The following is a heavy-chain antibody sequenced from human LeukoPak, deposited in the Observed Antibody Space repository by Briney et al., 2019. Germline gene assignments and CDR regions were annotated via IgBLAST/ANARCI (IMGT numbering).Heavy chain of an antibody. D-gene: IGHD6-13*01. V-gene: IGHV5-51*01. CDR3: ARSHQEYTSSWYGY. Sequence: GESLKISCKGSGYSFTSLWIGWVRQMPGKGLEWMGIIYPRDSDTRYSPSFQGQVSISADKSISTAYLQWSSVKASDTAMYYCARSHQEYTSSWYGYWGQGTQVTVSS. J-gene: IGHJ4*02. CDR2: IYPRDSDT. CDR1: GYSFTSLW.